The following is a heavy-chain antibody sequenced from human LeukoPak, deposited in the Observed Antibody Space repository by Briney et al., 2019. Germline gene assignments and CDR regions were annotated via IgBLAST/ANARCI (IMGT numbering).Heavy chain of an antibody. CDR1: GFTFSNYN. CDR2: ISSGGNFI. D-gene: IGHD2-15*01. CDR3: ASGGLSCSGGTCYS. Sequence: GGSLRLSCADSGFTFSNYNMNWVRQAPGKGLEWVSSISSGGNFIYYAHSVKGRFTISRDNAKNSLYLQMNSLRAEDTAVYHCASGGLSCSGGTCYSWGQGTLVTVSS. J-gene: IGHJ4*02. V-gene: IGHV3-21*01.